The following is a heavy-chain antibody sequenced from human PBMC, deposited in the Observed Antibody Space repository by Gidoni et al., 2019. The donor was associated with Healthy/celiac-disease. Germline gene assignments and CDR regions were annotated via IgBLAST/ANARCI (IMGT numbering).Heavy chain of an antibody. CDR1: GGSISSYY. CDR2: IYYSGST. D-gene: IGHD6-13*01. J-gene: IGHJ6*03. V-gene: IGHV4-59*01. Sequence: QVQLQESGPGLVKPSETLSLPCTVSGGSISSYYWSWIRQPPGKGLEWIGYIYYSGSTNYNPSLKSRVTISVDTSKNQFSLKLSSVTAADTAVYYCAREIAAAGIYYYYYMDVWGKGTTVTVSS. CDR3: AREIAAAGIYYYYYMDV.